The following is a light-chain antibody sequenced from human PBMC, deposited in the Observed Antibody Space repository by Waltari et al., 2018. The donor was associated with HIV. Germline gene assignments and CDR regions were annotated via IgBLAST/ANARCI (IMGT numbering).Light chain of an antibody. CDR3: AAWDDSLNGAV. CDR1: SSNIGSNI. CDR2: RNN. Sequence: QSVLTQPPSASGTPGQRVTISCSGSSSNIGSNIVNWYQQLPGTAPKLLIYRNNQRASGVPDRFSGSKSGTSASLAISGLQSEDDADYYCAAWDDSLNGAVFGGGTKLTVL. J-gene: IGLJ3*02. V-gene: IGLV1-44*01.